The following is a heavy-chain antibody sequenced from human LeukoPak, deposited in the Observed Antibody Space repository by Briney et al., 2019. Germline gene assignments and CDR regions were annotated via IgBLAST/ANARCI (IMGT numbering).Heavy chain of an antibody. CDR1: GGSISSYY. V-gene: IGHV4-59*01. CDR2: IYYSGST. D-gene: IGHD1-1*01. CDR3: AITTGTGFDY. J-gene: IGHJ4*02. Sequence: SETLSHTCTVSGGSISSYYWSWIRQPPGKGLEWIGYIYYSGSTNYNPSLKSRVTISVDTSKNQFSLKLSSVTAADTAVYYCAITTGTGFDYWGQGTLVTVSS.